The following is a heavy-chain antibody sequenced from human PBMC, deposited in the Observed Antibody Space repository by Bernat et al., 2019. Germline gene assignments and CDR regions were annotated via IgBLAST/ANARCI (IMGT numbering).Heavy chain of an antibody. CDR3: AKDRGGFDY. J-gene: IGHJ4*02. CDR2: ISGSGGST. V-gene: IGHV3-23*04. CDR1: GFTFSDYY. D-gene: IGHD3-10*01. Sequence: VQLVESGGGLVKPGGSLRLSCAASGFTFSDYYMTWIRQAPGKGLEWVSAISGSGGSTYYADSVKGRFTISRDNSKNTLYLQMNSLRAEDTAVYYCAKDRGGFDYWGQGTLVTVSS.